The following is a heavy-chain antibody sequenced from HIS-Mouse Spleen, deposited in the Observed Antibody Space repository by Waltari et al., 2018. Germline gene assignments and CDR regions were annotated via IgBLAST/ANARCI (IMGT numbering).Heavy chain of an antibody. V-gene: IGHV4-39*07. CDR1: GGSISSSSYY. CDR2: IYYSGST. Sequence: QLQLQESGPGLVKPSETLSLTCTVSGGSISSSSYYWCWTRQPHGKGLDWIGSIYYSGSTYYNPSLKSRVTISVDTSKNQFSLKLSSVTAADTAVYYCAREIPYSSSWYDWYFDLWGRGTLVTVSS. J-gene: IGHJ2*01. CDR3: AREIPYSSSWYDWYFDL. D-gene: IGHD6-13*01.